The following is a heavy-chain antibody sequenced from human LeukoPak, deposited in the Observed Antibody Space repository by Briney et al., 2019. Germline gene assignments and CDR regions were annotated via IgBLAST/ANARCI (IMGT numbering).Heavy chain of an antibody. D-gene: IGHD5-18*01. J-gene: IGHJ4*02. CDR2: ISGSGGST. Sequence: GGSLRLSCAASGFTFSSYAMSWVRQAPGKGLEWVSAISGSGGSTYYADSVKGRFTISRDNSKNTLCLQMNSLRAEDTAVYYCARDRDTAIMVPTLIDYWGQGTLVTVSS. V-gene: IGHV3-23*01. CDR1: GFTFSSYA. CDR3: ARDRDTAIMVPTLIDY.